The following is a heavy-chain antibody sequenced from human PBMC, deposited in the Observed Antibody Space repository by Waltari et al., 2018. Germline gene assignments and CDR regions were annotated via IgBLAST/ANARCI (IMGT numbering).Heavy chain of an antibody. Sequence: QVQLVESGGGVVQPGRSLRLSCAASGFTFSSYAMHWVRQAPGKGLEWVAVISYDGSNKYYADSVKGRFTISRDNSKNTLYLQMNSLRAEDTAVYYCAKGEVLYPTWGQGTTVTVSS. CDR1: GFTFSSYA. J-gene: IGHJ6*02. D-gene: IGHD2-8*02. CDR2: ISYDGSNK. V-gene: IGHV3-30-3*01. CDR3: AKGEVLYPT.